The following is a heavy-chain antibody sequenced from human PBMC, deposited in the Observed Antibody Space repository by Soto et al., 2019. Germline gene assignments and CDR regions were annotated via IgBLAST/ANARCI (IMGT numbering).Heavy chain of an antibody. CDR3: ARESEDLTSNFDY. J-gene: IGHJ4*02. CDR2: ISSTTNYI. V-gene: IGHV3-21*06. Sequence: EVQLVESGGGLVKPGGSRELPFGAPGFIFPRNARNWVRRPPGKGLEWVSSISSTTNYIYYGDSMKGRFTISRDNAKNSLYLEMNSLRAEDTAVYYCARESEDLTSNFDYWGQGTLVTVSS. CDR1: GFIFPRNA.